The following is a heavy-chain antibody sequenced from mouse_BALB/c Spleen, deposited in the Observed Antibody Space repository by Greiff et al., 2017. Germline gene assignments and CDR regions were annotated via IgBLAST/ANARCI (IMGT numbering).Heavy chain of an antibody. V-gene: IGHV5-6*01. CDR2: ISSGGSYT. D-gene: IGHD1-1*01. CDR1: GFTFSSYG. CDR3: ARALYGSSPDY. J-gene: IGHJ2*01. Sequence: EVNVVESGGDLVKPGGSLKLSCAASGFTFSSYGMSWVRQTPDKRLEWVATISSGGSYTYYPDSVKGRFTISRDNAKNTLYLQMSSLKSEDTAMYYCARALYGSSPDYWGQGTTLTVSS.